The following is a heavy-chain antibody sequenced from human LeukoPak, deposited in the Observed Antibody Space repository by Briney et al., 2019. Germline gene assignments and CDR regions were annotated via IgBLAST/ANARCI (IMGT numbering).Heavy chain of an antibody. D-gene: IGHD3-22*01. Sequence: ASVKVSCKASGYTFTGYYMHWVRQAPGQGLEWMGWINPNSGGTNYAQKFQGRVTITRNTSISTAYMELSRLRSDDTAVYYCARVGYYYDSSGQFDIWGQGTMVTVSP. CDR2: INPNSGGT. CDR1: GYTFTGYY. CDR3: ARVGYYYDSSGQFDI. V-gene: IGHV1-2*02. J-gene: IGHJ3*02.